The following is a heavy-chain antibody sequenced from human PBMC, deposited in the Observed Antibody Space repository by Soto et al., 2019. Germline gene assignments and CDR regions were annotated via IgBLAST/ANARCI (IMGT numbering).Heavy chain of an antibody. D-gene: IGHD3-22*01. J-gene: IGHJ6*02. CDR1: GFTFGDYY. Sequence: GGSLRLSCAASGFTFGDYYMSWIRQAPGKGLEWVSYISSSSSYTNYADSVKGRFTISRDNAKNSLYLQMNSLRAEDTAVYYCARVSYDSSGFYGMDVWGQGTTVTVSS. CDR2: ISSSSSYT. CDR3: ARVSYDSSGFYGMDV. V-gene: IGHV3-11*06.